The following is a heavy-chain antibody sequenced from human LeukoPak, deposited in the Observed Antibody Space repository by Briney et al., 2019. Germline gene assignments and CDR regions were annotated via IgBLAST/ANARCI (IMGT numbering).Heavy chain of an antibody. Sequence: TGESLKISCKGSGYSFTSYWIGWVRQMPGKGLEWMGIIYPGDSDTRYSPSFQGQVTISADKSISTAYLQWSSLKASDTAMYYCARSYYGDPLYYYYYMDVWGKGTTVTVSS. J-gene: IGHJ6*03. CDR1: GYSFTSYW. CDR3: ARSYYGDPLYYYYYMDV. V-gene: IGHV5-51*01. D-gene: IGHD4-17*01. CDR2: IYPGDSDT.